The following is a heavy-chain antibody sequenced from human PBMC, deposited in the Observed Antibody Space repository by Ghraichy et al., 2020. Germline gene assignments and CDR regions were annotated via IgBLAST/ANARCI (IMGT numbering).Heavy chain of an antibody. D-gene: IGHD3-10*01. CDR2: IKEDGSEK. CDR3: ARDRAPYY. J-gene: IGHJ4*02. Sequence: GSLRLSCAASGFTFSSHWMSWVRQAPGKGLEWVSNIKEDGSEKYYVDSVKGRFTISRDNPKNSLYLQMNSLRAEDTAVYYCARDRAPYYWGQGTLVTVSS. CDR1: GFTFSSHW. V-gene: IGHV3-7*01.